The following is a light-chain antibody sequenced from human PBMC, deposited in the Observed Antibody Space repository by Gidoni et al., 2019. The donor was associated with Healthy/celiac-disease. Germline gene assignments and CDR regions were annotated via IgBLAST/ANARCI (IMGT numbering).Light chain of an antibody. CDR3: QQRSNWPLLT. J-gene: IGKJ4*01. V-gene: IGKV3-11*01. CDR2: DAS. Sequence: EIVLTQSPATLSLSPGERATLSCRARQSVSSYLAWYQQKPGQAPRLLIYDASNSATGIPARFSGSGSGTDFTLTISSLEPEDFAVYYCQQRSNWPLLTFXGXTKVEIK. CDR1: QSVSSY.